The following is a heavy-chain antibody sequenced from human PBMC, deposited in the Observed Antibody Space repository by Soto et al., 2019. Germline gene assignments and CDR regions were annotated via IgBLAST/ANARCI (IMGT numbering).Heavy chain of an antibody. CDR3: ARLYSSSWYGDY. D-gene: IGHD6-13*01. Sequence: QLQLQESGPGLVKPSETLSLTCTVSGGSISSSSYYWGWIRQPPGKGLEWIGSINYSGSTYYNPSLKSRVTISVDTSKNQFSLKLSSVTAADTAVYYCARLYSSSWYGDYWGQGTLVTVSS. CDR1: GGSISSSSYY. CDR2: INYSGST. V-gene: IGHV4-39*01. J-gene: IGHJ4*02.